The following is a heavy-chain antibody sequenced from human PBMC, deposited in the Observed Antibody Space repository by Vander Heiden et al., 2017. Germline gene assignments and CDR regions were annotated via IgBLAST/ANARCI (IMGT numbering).Heavy chain of an antibody. Sequence: QVQLVESGGGGVQPGRSLRLSWAAPGSTFSSHGMHWVRQAPGKGLEWVAVIWYDGSNKYYADSVKGRFTISRDNSKNTLYLQMNSLRAEDTAVYYCARERIAAASYYYYGMDVWGQGTTVTVSS. CDR3: ARERIAAASYYYYGMDV. D-gene: IGHD6-13*01. J-gene: IGHJ6*02. CDR2: IWYDGSNK. CDR1: GSTFSSHG. V-gene: IGHV3-33*01.